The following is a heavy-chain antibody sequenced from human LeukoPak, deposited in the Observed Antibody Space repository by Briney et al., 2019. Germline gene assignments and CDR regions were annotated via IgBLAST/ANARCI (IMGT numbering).Heavy chain of an antibody. D-gene: IGHD3-10*01. J-gene: IGHJ4*02. Sequence: SEPLSLTCAVSGGPISSSNWWSWVRQPPGKGLEWIGEIYHSGSTNYNPSLKSRVTISVDKSKNQFSLKLSSVTAADTAVYYCARDPYGSGDNDYWGQGTLVTVSS. CDR2: IYHSGST. V-gene: IGHV4-4*02. CDR1: GGPISSSNW. CDR3: ARDPYGSGDNDY.